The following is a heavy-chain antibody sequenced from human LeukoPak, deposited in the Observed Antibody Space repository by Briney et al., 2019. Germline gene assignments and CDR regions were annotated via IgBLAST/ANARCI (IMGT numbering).Heavy chain of an antibody. CDR1: GFTFRVYS. CDR2: INRDSSEK. J-gene: IGHJ4*02. V-gene: IGHV3-7*03. CDR3: AIDPNWGTHS. Sequence: PGGSLRLSCEASGFTFRVYSMAWVRQAPGKGLEWVANINRDSSEKYYVDSVKGRFTISRDNAKNSLYLQMNSLRAEDTAVYYCAIDPNWGTHSWGQGVLVTVSS. D-gene: IGHD7-27*01.